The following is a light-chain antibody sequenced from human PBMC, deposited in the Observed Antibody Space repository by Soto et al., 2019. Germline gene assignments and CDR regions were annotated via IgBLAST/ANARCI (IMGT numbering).Light chain of an antibody. J-gene: IGKJ1*01. CDR3: QQSYSAPWT. CDR2: GAS. Sequence: DIQMTQSPSSLSASVGDKVSITCRASQYISTYSNWYQEEPGKAPKLLIYGASRLQTGVPSRFSGSGSGTDFTLTISNLQPEDFATYSCQQSYSAPWTFGQGTRVEVK. V-gene: IGKV1-39*01. CDR1: QYISTY.